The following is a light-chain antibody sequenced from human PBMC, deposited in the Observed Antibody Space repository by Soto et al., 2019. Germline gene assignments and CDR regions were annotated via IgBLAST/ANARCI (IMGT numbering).Light chain of an antibody. CDR2: VEGSGGY. CDR3: ETWDSNTRV. J-gene: IGLJ2*01. CDR1: SGHSSYI. Sequence: QPVLTQSSSASASLGSSVKLTCTLSSGHSSYIIAWHQQQPGKAPRYLMKVEGSGGYNKGSGVPDRFSGSSSGADRYLTISNLQSEDEADYYCETWDSNTRVFGGGTKLTVL. V-gene: IGLV4-60*03.